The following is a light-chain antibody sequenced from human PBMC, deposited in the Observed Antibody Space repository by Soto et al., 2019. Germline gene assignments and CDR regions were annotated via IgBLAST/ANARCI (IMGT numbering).Light chain of an antibody. V-gene: IGLV3-1*01. CDR2: QDI. Sequence: SYELTQQPSVSVSPGQTASITCSGDKLGDKYACWYQQKPGQSPVLVIYQDIKRPSGIPERFSGSNSGNTATLTISGTQAMDEADYYCQAWDSSTYVFGTGTKLTVL. J-gene: IGLJ1*01. CDR3: QAWDSSTYV. CDR1: KLGDKY.